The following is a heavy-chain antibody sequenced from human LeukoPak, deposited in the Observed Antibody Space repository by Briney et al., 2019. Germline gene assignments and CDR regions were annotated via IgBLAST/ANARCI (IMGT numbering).Heavy chain of an antibody. CDR3: ARLKFYDSTGYSPGHYMDV. V-gene: IGHV4-4*07. CDR2: LYLGVSA. J-gene: IGHJ6*03. CDR1: VDPLFRYL. Sequence: SETLSVTRLVSVDPLFRYLWSGIRQTAGKGLEWIGRLYLGVSANYNPSLKSRVTMSVDTSKNPFTLKLSAVTAAERADYYCARLKFYDSTGYSPGHYMDVWGRGTTVTVSS. D-gene: IGHD3-22*01.